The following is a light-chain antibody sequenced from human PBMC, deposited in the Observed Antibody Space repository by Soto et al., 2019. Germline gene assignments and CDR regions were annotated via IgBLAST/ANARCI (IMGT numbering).Light chain of an antibody. CDR1: NIGSYS. V-gene: IGLV3-21*04. CDR2: YDS. CDR3: QVWDSSSDHDV. J-gene: IGLJ1*01. Sequence: SYVLTQPPSVSVAPGKTARITCGGNNIGSYSVHWYQQKPGQAPVLVIYYDSDRPSGIPERFSGSNSGNTATLTISRVEAVDEADYYCQVWDSSSDHDVFGTGTKLTVL.